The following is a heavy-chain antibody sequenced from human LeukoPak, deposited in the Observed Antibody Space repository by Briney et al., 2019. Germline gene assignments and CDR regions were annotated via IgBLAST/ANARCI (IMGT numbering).Heavy chain of an antibody. CDR2: INTGNGNT. D-gene: IGHD2-15*01. Sequence: ASVNVSCKASGYTFTSYTMHWVRQAPGHRLEWMGWINTGNGNTKYSQKFQGRVTITADESTSTAYMELSSLRSEDTAVYYCARCPRYCSGGSCYWAYYYYYMDVWGKGTTVTISS. CDR1: GYTFTSYT. V-gene: IGHV1-3*04. CDR3: ARCPRYCSGGSCYWAYYYYYMDV. J-gene: IGHJ6*03.